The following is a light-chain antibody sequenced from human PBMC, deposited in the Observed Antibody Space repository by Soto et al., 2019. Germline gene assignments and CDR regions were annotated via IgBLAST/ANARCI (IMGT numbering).Light chain of an antibody. CDR2: AAS. CDR1: QSISSY. J-gene: IGKJ4*01. V-gene: IGKV1-39*01. CDR3: KQANSFPLT. Sequence: DIQMTQSPSSLSASVGDRVTITCRASQSISSYLNWYQQKPGKAPKLLIYAASSLQSGVQSRFSGSGSGTDFTLTIRSLQPEDFAAYYCKQANSFPLTFGGGTKVDIK.